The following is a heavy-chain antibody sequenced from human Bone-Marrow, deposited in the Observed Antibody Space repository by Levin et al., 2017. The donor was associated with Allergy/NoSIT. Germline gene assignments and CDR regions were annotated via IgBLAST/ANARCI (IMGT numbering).Heavy chain of an antibody. CDR2: ISFDERKN. Sequence: GESLKISCATSGFTLSNFGIHWVRQAPGKGPEWVAVISFDERKNYYADSVKGRFTISRDTSKNMVFLQMDSLKPEDTAVYYCARGGSGSNDYWGQGTLVTVSS. D-gene: IGHD1-26*01. CDR1: GFTLSNFG. V-gene: IGHV3-30*03. CDR3: ARGGSGSNDY. J-gene: IGHJ4*02.